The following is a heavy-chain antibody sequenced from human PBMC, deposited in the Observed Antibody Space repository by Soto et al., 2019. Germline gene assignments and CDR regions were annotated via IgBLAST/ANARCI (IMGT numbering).Heavy chain of an antibody. D-gene: IGHD4-4*01. CDR3: ASWRLQEHAYDI. CDR2: VYDTDGT. Sequence: DVQLVESGGGLIQPGGSLRLSCEAFGLTVSGKKYMAWVRQAPGKGLEWVSGVYDTDGTYYADSVKGRFTSSRDSSKTIVYLQMNSLRPDDTAVYYCASWRLQEHAYDIWGLGTTVIVSS. J-gene: IGHJ3*02. V-gene: IGHV3-53*01. CDR1: GLTVSGKKY.